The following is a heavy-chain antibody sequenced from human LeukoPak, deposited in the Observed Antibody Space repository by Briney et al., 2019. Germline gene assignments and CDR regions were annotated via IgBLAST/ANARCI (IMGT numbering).Heavy chain of an antibody. CDR3: ARDRRYYDSSGYYYLIDY. D-gene: IGHD3-22*01. V-gene: IGHV4-4*07. CDR1: GGSISSYY. Sequence: SETLSLTCTVSGGSISSYYWIWIRQPAGKGLEWIGRIYTSGSTNYNPSLKSRVTMSVDTSKNQFSLKLSSVTAADTAVYYCARDRRYYDSSGYYYLIDYWGQGTLVTVSS. J-gene: IGHJ4*02. CDR2: IYTSGST.